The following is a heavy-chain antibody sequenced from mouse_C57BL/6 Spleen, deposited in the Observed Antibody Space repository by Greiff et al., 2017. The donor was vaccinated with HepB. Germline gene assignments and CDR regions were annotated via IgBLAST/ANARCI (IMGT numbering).Heavy chain of an antibody. Sequence: VQLQQPGAELVKPGASVKMSCKASGYTFTSYWITWVKQRPGQGLEWIGDIYPGSGSTNYNEKFKSKATLTVDTSSSTAYMQLSSLTSEDSAVYYCARYGGSSYYFDYWGQGTTLTVSS. CDR1: GYTFTSYW. CDR3: ARYGGSSYYFDY. D-gene: IGHD1-1*01. J-gene: IGHJ2*01. CDR2: IYPGSGST. V-gene: IGHV1-55*01.